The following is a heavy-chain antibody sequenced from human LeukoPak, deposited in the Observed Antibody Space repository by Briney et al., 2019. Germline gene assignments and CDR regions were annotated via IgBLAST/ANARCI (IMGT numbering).Heavy chain of an antibody. J-gene: IGHJ6*03. V-gene: IGHV5-51*01. CDR1: GYSFTSYW. CDR3: ARQVAHYYYYMDV. CDR2: IYPGDSDT. Sequence: GESLKISCKGSGYSFTSYWIGWVRPMPGKGVEWMGIIYPGDSDTRYSPSFQGQVTISADKSISTAYLQWSSLKASDTAMYYCARQVAHYYYYMDVWGKGTTVTVPS.